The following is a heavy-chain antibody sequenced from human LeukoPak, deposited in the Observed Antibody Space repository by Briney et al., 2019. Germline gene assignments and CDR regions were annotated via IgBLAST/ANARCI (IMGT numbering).Heavy chain of an antibody. D-gene: IGHD2-2*01. CDR3: ARAWQDIVVVPAAIGY. CDR1: GFTFSSYS. CDR2: ISSSSSYI. Sequence: GGSLRLSCAASGFTFSSYSMNWVRQAPGKGLEWVSSISSSSSYIYYADSVKGRFTISRDNAKNSLYPQMNSLRAEDTAVYYCARAWQDIVVVPAAIGYWGQGTLVTVSS. V-gene: IGHV3-21*01. J-gene: IGHJ4*02.